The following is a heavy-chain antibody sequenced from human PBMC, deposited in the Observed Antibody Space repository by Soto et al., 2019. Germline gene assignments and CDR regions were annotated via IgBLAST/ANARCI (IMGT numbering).Heavy chain of an antibody. CDR2: ISWDGGST. J-gene: IGHJ6*02. CDR1: GFTFDDYT. D-gene: IGHD2-2*01. CDR3: ARDLWVHCSSTSCPLYYYYGMDV. V-gene: IGHV3-43*01. Sequence: GGSLRLSCAASGFTFDDYTMHWVRQTPGKGLEWVSLISWDGGSTYYADSVKGRFTISRDNSKNSLKLSSVTAADTAVYYCARDLWVHCSSTSCPLYYYYGMDVWGQGTTVTVSS.